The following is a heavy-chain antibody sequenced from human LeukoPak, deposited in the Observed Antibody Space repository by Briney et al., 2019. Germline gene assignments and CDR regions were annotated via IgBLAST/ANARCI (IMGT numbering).Heavy chain of an antibody. D-gene: IGHD1-26*01. Sequence: GGSLRLSCAASGFTFDDYTMHWVRQAPGKGLEWVSLISWDGGSTYYADSVKGRFTISRDNSKNSLYLQMNSLRTEDTALYYCAKAFYSGSYGGYYYYYGMDVWGQGTTVTVSS. CDR1: GFTFDDYT. CDR2: ISWDGGST. J-gene: IGHJ6*02. CDR3: AKAFYSGSYGGYYYYYGMDV. V-gene: IGHV3-43*01.